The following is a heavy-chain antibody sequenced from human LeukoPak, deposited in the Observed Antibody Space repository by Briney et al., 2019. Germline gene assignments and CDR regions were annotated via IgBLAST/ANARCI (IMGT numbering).Heavy chain of an antibody. CDR2: INHSGST. CDR3: ARASHDYGDYSHFDY. J-gene: IGHJ4*02. Sequence: SETLSLTCAVYVGSFSGYYWSWIRQPPGKGLEWIGEINHSGSTNYNPSLKSRVTISVDKSKNQFSLKLSSVTAADTAVYYCARASHDYGDYSHFDYWGQGTLVTVSS. V-gene: IGHV4-34*01. CDR1: VGSFSGYY. D-gene: IGHD4-17*01.